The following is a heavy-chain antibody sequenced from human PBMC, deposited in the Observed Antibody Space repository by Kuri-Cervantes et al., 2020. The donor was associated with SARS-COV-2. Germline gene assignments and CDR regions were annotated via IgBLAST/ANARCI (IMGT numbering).Heavy chain of an antibody. Sequence: SETLSLTCAVYGGSFSGYYWSWIRQPPGKGLEWIGEINHSGSTNYNPSLESRVTISVDTSKNQFSLKLYSVTAADTAVYYCARNRPTGGYFYGMDVWGQGTTVTVSS. D-gene: IGHD2/OR15-2a*01. CDR3: ARNRPTGGYFYGMDV. J-gene: IGHJ6*02. CDR2: INHSGST. CDR1: GGSFSGYY. V-gene: IGHV4-34*01.